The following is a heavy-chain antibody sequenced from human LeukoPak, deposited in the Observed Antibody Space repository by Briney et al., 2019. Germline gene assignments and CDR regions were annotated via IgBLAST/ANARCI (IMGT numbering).Heavy chain of an antibody. CDR3: AKDTDYGDYRVGGSFDY. J-gene: IGHJ4*02. CDR1: GFTFSSYE. D-gene: IGHD4-17*01. Sequence: PGGSLRLSCAASGFTFSSYEMNWVRQAPGKGLEWVSYISSSGSTIYYADSVKGRFTISRDNAKNSLYLQVNSLRAEDTAVYYCAKDTDYGDYRVGGSFDYWGQGTLVTVSS. CDR2: ISSSGSTI. V-gene: IGHV3-48*03.